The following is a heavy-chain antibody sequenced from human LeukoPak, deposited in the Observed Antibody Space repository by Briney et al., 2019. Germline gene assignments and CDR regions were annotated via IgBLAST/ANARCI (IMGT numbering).Heavy chain of an antibody. V-gene: IGHV3-21*01. CDR2: ISSSSSYI. D-gene: IGHD4-23*01. J-gene: IGHJ1*01. CDR3: ARDHGGNSNFQH. CDR1: GFTFSSYS. Sequence: GGSLRLSCAASGFTFSSYSMNWVRQAPGKGLEWVSSISSSSSYIYYADSVKGRFTISRDNAKNSLYLQMNGLRAEDTAVYYCARDHGGNSNFQHWGQGTLVTVSS.